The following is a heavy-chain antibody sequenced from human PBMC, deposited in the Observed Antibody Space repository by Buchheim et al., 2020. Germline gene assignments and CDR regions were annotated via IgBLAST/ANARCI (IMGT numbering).Heavy chain of an antibody. J-gene: IGHJ4*02. CDR1: GGSLSSHY. CDR2: VYYTGRT. D-gene: IGHD3-10*01. Sequence: QVQLQESGPGIMRPSKTLSLTCTVSGGSLSSHYWSWIRQPPGKGLEWIGYVYYTGRTNYNPSLKSRVPISLDTSKNQFSLTLTSVIAADTAVYYCARGAGIALLRGPPPGFEYWGQGAL. CDR3: ARGAGIALLRGPPPGFEY. V-gene: IGHV4-59*11.